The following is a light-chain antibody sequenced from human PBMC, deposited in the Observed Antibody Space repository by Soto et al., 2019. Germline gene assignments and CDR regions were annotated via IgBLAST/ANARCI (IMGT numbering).Light chain of an antibody. Sequence: ETVMTQSPATLSVSPGEIATLSCRARQSVNSNLAWYQQKLGQAPRVLIYGASTRATGIPARFSGSGSGTEFILTISSLQSEDFAVYYCQEYNTWPWTFGQGTKVDIK. CDR3: QEYNTWPWT. CDR2: GAS. J-gene: IGKJ1*01. CDR1: QSVNSN. V-gene: IGKV3-15*01.